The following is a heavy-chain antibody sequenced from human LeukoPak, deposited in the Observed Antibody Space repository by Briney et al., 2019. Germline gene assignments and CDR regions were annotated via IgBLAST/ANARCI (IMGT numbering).Heavy chain of an antibody. CDR2: IYYSGST. Sequence: SETLSLTCTVSGGSISSYYWSWIRQPPGKGLEWIGYIYYSGSTNYNPSLKSRIIISVDMSKNQFSLKLSSVTAADTASYYCARRSGSYSNWGQGTLVTVSS. D-gene: IGHD1-26*01. CDR3: ARRSGSYSN. CDR1: GGSISSYY. V-gene: IGHV4-59*12. J-gene: IGHJ4*02.